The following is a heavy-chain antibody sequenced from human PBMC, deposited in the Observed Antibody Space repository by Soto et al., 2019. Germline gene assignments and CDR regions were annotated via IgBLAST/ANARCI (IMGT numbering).Heavy chain of an antibody. CDR2: IYWDDDK. CDR3: ANRPASTWHFDY. J-gene: IGHJ4*02. CDR1: GSSLSASGVG. Sequence: SGPTLVNPTQTLTLICTFSGSSLSASGVGVGWIRQPPGKALEWLALIYWDDDKRYSPSLKSRLAITKDTSKNQVVLTMTNMDPVDTATYYCANRPASTWHFDYWGQGTQVTVS. D-gene: IGHD6-13*01. V-gene: IGHV2-5*02.